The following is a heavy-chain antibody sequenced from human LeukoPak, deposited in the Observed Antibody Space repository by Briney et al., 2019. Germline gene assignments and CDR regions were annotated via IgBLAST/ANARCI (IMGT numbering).Heavy chain of an antibody. J-gene: IGHJ4*02. CDR1: GFTFSSYS. D-gene: IGHD1-7*01. CDR2: ISGSSSTI. Sequence: PGGSLRLSCAASGFTFSSYSMNWVRQAPGKGLEWGSYISGSSSTIYYADSVKGRFTISRDNGKNTLYLQMNSLRAEDTAVYYCAKLGSGTTSPEFDYWGQGTLVTVSS. V-gene: IGHV3-48*01. CDR3: AKLGSGTTSPEFDY.